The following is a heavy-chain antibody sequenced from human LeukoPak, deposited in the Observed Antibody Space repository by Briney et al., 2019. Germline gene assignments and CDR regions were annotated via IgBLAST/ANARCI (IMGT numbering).Heavy chain of an antibody. J-gene: IGHJ4*02. V-gene: IGHV3-9*01. CDR1: GFIFNNYA. CDR3: AKDNRRHYTSGPNPDSLH. D-gene: IGHD6-19*01. Sequence: GGSLRLPCAGSGFIFNNYAMHWVRQPPGKGLEWVSGISWNSGSIDYADSVKGRFTISRDNAKNSLYLQMNSLRVEDTAFYYCAKDNRRHYTSGPNPDSLHWGQGALVTVAS. CDR2: ISWNSGSI.